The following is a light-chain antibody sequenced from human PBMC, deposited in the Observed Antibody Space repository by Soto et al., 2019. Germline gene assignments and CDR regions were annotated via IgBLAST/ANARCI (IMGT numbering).Light chain of an antibody. J-gene: IGLJ7*01. CDR1: SGHSNYA. Sequence: QPVLTQSPSASASLGASVKLTCTLSSGHSNYAIAWHQQQPEKGPRYLMKLNSDGSHSKGDGIPDRFSGSSSGAERYLTISSLQSEDEADYYCQTWGTGFAVFGGGTQLTVL. CDR2: LNSDGSH. V-gene: IGLV4-69*01. CDR3: QTWGTGFAV.